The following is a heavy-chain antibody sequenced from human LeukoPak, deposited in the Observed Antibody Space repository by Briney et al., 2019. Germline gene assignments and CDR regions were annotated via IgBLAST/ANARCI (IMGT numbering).Heavy chain of an antibody. CDR2: IIPIFGTA. J-gene: IGHJ4*02. Sequence: SVKVSCKASGGTFSSYAISWVRQAPGQGLEWMGGIIPIFGTANYAQKFQGRVTITADKSTSTAYMELSSLRSEDTAVYYRAREDIGSYGNFDYWGQGTLVTVSS. D-gene: IGHD5-18*01. CDR3: AREDIGSYGNFDY. CDR1: GGTFSSYA. V-gene: IGHV1-69*06.